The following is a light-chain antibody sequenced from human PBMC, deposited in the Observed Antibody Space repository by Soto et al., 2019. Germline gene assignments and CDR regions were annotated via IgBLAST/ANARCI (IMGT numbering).Light chain of an antibody. Sequence: QSVLTQPPSVSAAPGQKVAISCSGNSSNIGENHVSWYQQVPGTAPKLLIYEDTLRPSGIPDRFSGSKSATSATLGITGLQTGDEADYYCGAWDNSLSAGVFGGGTKLTVL. CDR1: SSNIGENH. J-gene: IGLJ3*02. CDR3: GAWDNSLSAGV. CDR2: EDT. V-gene: IGLV1-51*02.